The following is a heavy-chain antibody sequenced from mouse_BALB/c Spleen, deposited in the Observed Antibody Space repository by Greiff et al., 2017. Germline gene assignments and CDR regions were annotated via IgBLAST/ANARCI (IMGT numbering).Heavy chain of an antibody. D-gene: IGHD1-1*01. Sequence: EVQLVESGPGLVKPSQSLSLTCSVTGYSITSGYYWNWIRQFPGNKLEWMGYISYDGSNNYNPSLKNRISITRDTSKNQFFLKLNSVTTEDTATYYCARDEGYYGSSYWYFDVWGAGTTVTVSS. CDR3: ARDEGYYGSSYWYFDV. J-gene: IGHJ1*01. V-gene: IGHV3-6*02. CDR1: GYSITSGYY. CDR2: ISYDGSN.